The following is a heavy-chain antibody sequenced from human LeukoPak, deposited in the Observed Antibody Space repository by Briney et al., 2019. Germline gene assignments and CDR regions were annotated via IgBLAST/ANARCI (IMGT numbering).Heavy chain of an antibody. V-gene: IGHV4-59*08. Sequence: SETLSLTCTVSGGSISSYYWSWIRQPPGKGLEWIGYIYYSGSTNYNPSLKSRVTTSVDTSKNQFSLKLSSVTAADTAVYYCARRYCSGGSCYSAFDYWGQGTLVTVSS. CDR1: GGSISSYY. J-gene: IGHJ4*02. CDR2: IYYSGST. D-gene: IGHD2-15*01. CDR3: ARRYCSGGSCYSAFDY.